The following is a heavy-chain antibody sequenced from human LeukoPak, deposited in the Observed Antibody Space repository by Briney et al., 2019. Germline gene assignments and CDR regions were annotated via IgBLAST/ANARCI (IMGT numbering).Heavy chain of an antibody. Sequence: PGGSLRLSCAASGFTFSRYWMNWVRQAPGKGLEWVSSISTSSSHIYYADSLKGRFTVSRDNAKNSLYLQMNNLRAEDTAVYYCARDDNWNDKHFDLSGPGTLVTVSS. V-gene: IGHV3-21*01. CDR1: GFTFSRYW. J-gene: IGHJ4*02. CDR2: ISTSSSHI. D-gene: IGHD1-20*01. CDR3: ARDDNWNDKHFDL.